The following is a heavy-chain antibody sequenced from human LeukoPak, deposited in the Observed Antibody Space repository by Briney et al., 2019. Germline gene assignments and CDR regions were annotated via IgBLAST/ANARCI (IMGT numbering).Heavy chain of an antibody. J-gene: IGHJ3*02. V-gene: IGHV4-59*01. CDR3: ARDPLSTNDFDI. CDR2: INYSGST. D-gene: IGHD1-1*01. Sequence: SETLSLTCTVSRASITNSYWNWIRQSPGKGLEWIGYINYSGSTNYNPSLQSRVTISVDTSKNQFSLKLSSVTAADTAVYFCARDPLSTNDFDIWGQGTMVTVSS. CDR1: RASITNSY.